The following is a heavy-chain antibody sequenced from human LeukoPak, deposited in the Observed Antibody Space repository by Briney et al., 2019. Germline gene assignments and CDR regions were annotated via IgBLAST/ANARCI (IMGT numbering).Heavy chain of an antibody. V-gene: IGHV3-20*04. CDR2: INWNGGST. Sequence: PGGSLRLSCAASGFTFDDYGMSWVRQAPGKGLEWVSGINWNGGSTGYADSVKGRFTISRDNAKNSLYLQMNSLRAEDTAVYYCAKFSGSSSYYYYYMDVWGKGTTVTVSS. CDR3: AKFSGSSSYYYYYMDV. J-gene: IGHJ6*03. CDR1: GFTFDDYG. D-gene: IGHD6-6*01.